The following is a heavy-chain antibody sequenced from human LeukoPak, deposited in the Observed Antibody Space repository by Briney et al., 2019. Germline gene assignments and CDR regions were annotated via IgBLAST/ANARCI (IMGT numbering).Heavy chain of an antibody. CDR2: IYYTGST. CDR1: GGSISSYY. V-gene: IGHV4-39*07. J-gene: IGHJ4*02. D-gene: IGHD3-22*01. CDR3: ASISNPNYFDTSGYYDY. Sequence: SETLSLTCTVPGGSISSYYWSWIRQPPEEGLEWIGSIYYTGSTYYNPSLTSRVTISVDSSKNHFSLKLTSVTAADTAVYYCASISNPNYFDTSGYYDYWGQGTLVTVSS.